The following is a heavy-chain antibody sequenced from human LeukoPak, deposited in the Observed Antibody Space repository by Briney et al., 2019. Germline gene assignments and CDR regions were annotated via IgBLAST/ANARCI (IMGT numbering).Heavy chain of an antibody. CDR2: ISSSSDYI. CDR3: ARGKTSQNIVTRKTYNWFDP. V-gene: IGHV3-21*01. Sequence: GGSLRLSCAASGFTFSSYNMNWVRQAPGKGLEWVSSISSSSDYIYYADSVKGRFTISRDNAKNSLYLQMKSLRAEDTAVYYCARGKTSQNIVTRKTYNWFDPWGQGTLVTVSS. D-gene: IGHD2/OR15-2a*01. CDR1: GFTFSSYN. J-gene: IGHJ5*02.